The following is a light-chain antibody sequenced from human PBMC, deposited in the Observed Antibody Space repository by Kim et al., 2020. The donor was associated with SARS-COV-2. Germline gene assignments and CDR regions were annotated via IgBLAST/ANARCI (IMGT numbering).Light chain of an antibody. J-gene: IGKJ4*01. CDR1: QRVSTNY. CDR2: GAS. V-gene: IGKV3-20*01. Sequence: EIVLTQSPGTLSLSPGERATLSCRASQRVSTNYLAWYQRKPGQAPRLLIYGASSRATGIPDRFSGSGSGTDFTLTISRLEPEDSAMYYCQQFITSALTFGGGTKLEI. CDR3: QQFITSALT.